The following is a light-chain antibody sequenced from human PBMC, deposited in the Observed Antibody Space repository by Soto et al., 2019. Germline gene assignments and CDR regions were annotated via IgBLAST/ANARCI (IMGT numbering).Light chain of an antibody. J-gene: IGKJ2*01. CDR1: QSVRSS. V-gene: IGKV3-15*01. Sequence: EIVMTQSPATLSVSPGERATLSCRVSQSVRSSLAWYQHKPGQAPRLLIYGVYVRATGIPARFSGSGSGTDFTLTISSLQSEDSAVYYCQQYYNGPMYTVGQGTKLQIK. CDR2: GVY. CDR3: QQYYNGPMYT.